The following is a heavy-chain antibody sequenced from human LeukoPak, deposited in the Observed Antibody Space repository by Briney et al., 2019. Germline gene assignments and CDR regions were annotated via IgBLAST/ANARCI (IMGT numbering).Heavy chain of an antibody. J-gene: IGHJ4*02. CDR3: ARLISSSIDY. D-gene: IGHD6-13*01. Sequence: PSETLSLTCTVSGGSISSSSYYWGWIRQPPGKGLEWIGEINHSGSTNYNPSLKSRVTISVDTSKNQFSLKLSSVTAADTAVYYCARLISSSIDYWGQGTLVTVSS. CDR1: GGSISSSSYY. V-gene: IGHV4-39*07. CDR2: INHSGST.